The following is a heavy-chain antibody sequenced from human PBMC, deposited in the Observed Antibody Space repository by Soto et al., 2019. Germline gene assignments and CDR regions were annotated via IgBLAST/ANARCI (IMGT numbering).Heavy chain of an antibody. J-gene: IGHJ3*02. CDR3: ARDMGYDILTSRDTFDI. V-gene: IGHV3-74*01. CDR1: GFTLSSHW. D-gene: IGHD3-9*01. CDR2: INNDGGTT. Sequence: EVQLVESGGGLVQPGGSLRLSCAASGFTLSSHWMHWVRQAPGKGLLWVSRINNDGGTTNYADSVKGRFTISRDNAKNTVYLQMNSLRAEDTAVYYCARDMGYDILTSRDTFDIWGQGTMVTVSS.